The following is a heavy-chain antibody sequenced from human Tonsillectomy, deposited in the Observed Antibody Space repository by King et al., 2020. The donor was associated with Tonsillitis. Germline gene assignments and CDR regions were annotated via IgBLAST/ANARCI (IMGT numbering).Heavy chain of an antibody. CDR3: ARCPMQSSFDY. D-gene: IGHD6-19*01. J-gene: IGHJ4*02. CDR2: IYASGSA. V-gene: IGHV4-4*07. Sequence: QLQESGPGLVKPSETLSLTCTVSGDSVSAYYWNWIRQPAGKSLEWIGRIYASGSANYNPSLTNRVTMSIDTSKNQFSLKLTSVTAADTAVYYCARCPMQSSFDYWGQGTLVTVSS. CDR1: GDSVSAYY.